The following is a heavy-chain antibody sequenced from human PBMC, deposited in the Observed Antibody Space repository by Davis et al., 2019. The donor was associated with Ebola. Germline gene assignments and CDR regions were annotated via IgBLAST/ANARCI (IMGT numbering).Heavy chain of an antibody. Sequence: AASVKVSCKASGYTFTSYYMHWVRQAPGQGLEWMGIINPSGGSTSYAQKFQGWVTMTRDTSISTAYMELSRLRSDDTAVYYCARYIYEADAFDIWGQGTMVTVSS. D-gene: IGHD5/OR15-5a*01. CDR1: GYTFTSYY. CDR2: INPSGGST. J-gene: IGHJ3*02. CDR3: ARYIYEADAFDI. V-gene: IGHV1-46*01.